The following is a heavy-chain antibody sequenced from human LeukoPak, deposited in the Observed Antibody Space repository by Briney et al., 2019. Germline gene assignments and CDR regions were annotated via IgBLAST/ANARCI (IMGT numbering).Heavy chain of an antibody. V-gene: IGHV3-48*03. J-gene: IGHJ3*02. CDR2: ISSGGSTI. Sequence: GGSLRLSCAASGFTFSSFEMKWVRQAPGKGLEWVSYISSGGSTIYYADSVKGRFTISRDNAKNSLYLQMNSLRAEDTAVYYCVRDHHRRLYDSQARDTFDIWGQGTMVTVSS. CDR1: GFTFSSFE. CDR3: VRDHHRRLYDSQARDTFDI. D-gene: IGHD3-22*01.